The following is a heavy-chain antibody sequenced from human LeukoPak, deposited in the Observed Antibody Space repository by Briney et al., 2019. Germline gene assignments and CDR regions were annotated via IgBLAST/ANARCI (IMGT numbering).Heavy chain of an antibody. V-gene: IGHV4-39*01. Sequence: SETLSLTCTVSGGSISSGSYYWGWIRQSPGKGLEWIGSIYYSGSTHYNPSLKSRVTISVDTSKNQFSLKLSSVTAADTAVYYCARPTYSSGWYTTFDYWRQGTLVTVSS. J-gene: IGHJ4*02. D-gene: IGHD6-19*01. CDR3: ARPTYSSGWYTTFDY. CDR1: GGSISSGSYY. CDR2: IYYSGST.